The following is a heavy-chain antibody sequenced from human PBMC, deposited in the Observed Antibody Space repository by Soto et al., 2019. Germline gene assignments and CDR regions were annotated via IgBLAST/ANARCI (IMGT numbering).Heavy chain of an antibody. D-gene: IGHD3-3*01. CDR3: ARDMTIFGVAPGGGMDV. CDR2: IYHGGRT. J-gene: IGHJ6*02. Sequence: PSETLSLTCTVSNGSISTYDYSWTWIRQPPGRVLEWIGPIYHGGRTYYMPSLRSRLTMSLDKAKNQFSLNLSSMTAADTAVYFCARDMTIFGVAPGGGMDVWGQRTTVTVSS. V-gene: IGHV4-30-2*01. CDR1: NGSISTYDYS.